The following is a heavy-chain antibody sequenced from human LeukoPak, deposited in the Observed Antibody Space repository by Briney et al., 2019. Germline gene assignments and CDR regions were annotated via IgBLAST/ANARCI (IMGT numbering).Heavy chain of an antibody. D-gene: IGHD4/OR15-4a*01. Sequence: QPGGSLRLSCAASGFTFSSYWMTWVRQTPGKGLEWVANIKHEGSEDYFVDSVKGRFTISRDNAENSLHLQMSSLRAEDTAVYYCARSANYGGHAFFDYWGQGILVIVSS. CDR3: ARSANYGGHAFFDY. J-gene: IGHJ4*02. CDR1: GFTFSSYW. CDR2: IKHEGSED. V-gene: IGHV3-7*01.